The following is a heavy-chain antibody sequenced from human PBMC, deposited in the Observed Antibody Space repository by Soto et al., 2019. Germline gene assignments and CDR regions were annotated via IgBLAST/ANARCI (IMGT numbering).Heavy chain of an antibody. Sequence: QVQLQESGPGLVKPSQTLSLTCTVSGGSISSGDYYWSWIRQPPGKGLEWIGYIYYSGSTYYNPSLKSRVTISVDTSKNQFSLKLSSVTAADTAVYYCARASRYGDYEFMSDYWGQGTLVTVSS. D-gene: IGHD4-17*01. CDR2: IYYSGST. CDR3: ARASRYGDYEFMSDY. CDR1: GGSISSGDYY. V-gene: IGHV4-30-4*01. J-gene: IGHJ4*02.